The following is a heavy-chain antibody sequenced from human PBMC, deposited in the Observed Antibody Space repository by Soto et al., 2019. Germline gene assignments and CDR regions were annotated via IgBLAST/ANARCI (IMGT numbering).Heavy chain of an antibody. CDR2: IYHSGST. D-gene: IGHD3-22*01. CDR3: ANTLSGYYDY. J-gene: IGHJ4*02. V-gene: IGHV4-38-2*01. Sequence: SETLSLTCAVSGYSISSGYYWGGIRQPPGKGLEWIGSIYHSGSTYYNPSLKSRVTISVDTSKNQFSLKLSSVTAADTAVYYCANTLSGYYDYWGQGTLVTVSS. CDR1: GYSISSGYY.